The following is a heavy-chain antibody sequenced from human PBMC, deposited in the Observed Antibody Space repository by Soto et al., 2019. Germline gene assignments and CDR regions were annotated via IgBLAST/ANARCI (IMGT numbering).Heavy chain of an antibody. CDR3: ARPRVYGSGPLSAFDI. D-gene: IGHD2-15*01. J-gene: IGHJ3*02. CDR1: GGSISSYY. V-gene: IGHV4-59*05. CDR2: IYYSGST. Sequence: SETLSLTCTVSGGSISSYYWSWIRQPPGKGLEWIGSIYYSGSTYYNPSLKSRVTISVDTSKNQFSLKLSSVTAADTAVYYCARPRVYGSGPLSAFDIWGQGTMVTVSS.